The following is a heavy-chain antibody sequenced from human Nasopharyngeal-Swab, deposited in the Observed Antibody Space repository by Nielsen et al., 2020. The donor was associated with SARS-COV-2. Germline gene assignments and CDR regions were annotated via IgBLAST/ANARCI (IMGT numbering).Heavy chain of an antibody. D-gene: IGHD3-16*01. CDR1: GGSISSSSYY. CDR2: INHSGST. V-gene: IGHV4-39*07. Sequence: GSLRLSCTVSGGSISSSSYYWSWIRQPPGKGLEWIGEINHSGSTNYNPSLKSRVTISVDTSKNQFSLKLRSVTAADTAVYYCARGRVWGSYYFDYWGQGTLVTVSS. CDR3: ARGRVWGSYYFDY. J-gene: IGHJ4*02.